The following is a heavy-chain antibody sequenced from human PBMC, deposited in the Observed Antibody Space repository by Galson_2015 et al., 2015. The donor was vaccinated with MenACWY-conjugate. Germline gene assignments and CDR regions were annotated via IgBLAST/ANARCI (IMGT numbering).Heavy chain of an antibody. CDR2: INPGGSST. CDR3: AKTRGASFYFDS. CDR1: GFIFNTYW. D-gene: IGHD1-26*01. J-gene: IGHJ4*02. Sequence: LRLSCAASGFIFNTYWMHWVRQAPGKGLVWVSRINPGGSSTTCADSVKDRFTISRDNAKNTLYLQMNSLRPEDTAVFYCAKTRGASFYFDSWGQGTLVTVSS. V-gene: IGHV3-74*01.